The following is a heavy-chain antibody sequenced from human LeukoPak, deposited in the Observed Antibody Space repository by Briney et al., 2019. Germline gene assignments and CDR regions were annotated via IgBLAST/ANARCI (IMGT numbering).Heavy chain of an antibody. J-gene: IGHJ4*02. CDR2: ISSSNSYI. V-gene: IGHV3-11*06. Sequence: GGSLRLSCAASGFIFSDYYMNWIRQAPGKGLEWVAHISSSNSYIYYADSVKGRFTISRDNAKNSLYLQMNSLRAEDTAVYYCARVRSGWYEDYWGQGILVTVSS. CDR1: GFIFSDYY. CDR3: ARVRSGWYEDY. D-gene: IGHD6-19*01.